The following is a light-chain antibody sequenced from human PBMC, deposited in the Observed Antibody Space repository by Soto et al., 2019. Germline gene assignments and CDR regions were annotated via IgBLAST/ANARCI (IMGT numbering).Light chain of an antibody. CDR3: QQYSTSPIS. CDR2: GAS. Sequence: ENVVTQSPATLSLSPGERATLSCRASQVTSRYLSWYQQRPGQAPRLLSYGASSRATGIPDRFSGSGSGTDFTLTISRLEPEDCAVYYCQQYSTSPISFGQGTRLEIK. J-gene: IGKJ5*01. CDR1: QVTSRY. V-gene: IGKV3-20*01.